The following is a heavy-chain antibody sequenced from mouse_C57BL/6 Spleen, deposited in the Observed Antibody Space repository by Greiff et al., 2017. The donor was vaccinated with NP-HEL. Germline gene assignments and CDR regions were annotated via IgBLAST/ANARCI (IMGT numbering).Heavy chain of an antibody. CDR2: IHPNSGST. J-gene: IGHJ3*01. CDR1: GYTFTSYW. D-gene: IGHD2-4*01. V-gene: IGHV1-64*01. CDR3: ARGDYDYDRGFAY. Sequence: VQLQQSGAELVKPGASVKLSCKASGYTFTSYWMHWVKQRPGQGLEWIGMIHPNSGSTNYNEKFKSKATLTVDKSSSTAYMQLSSLTSEDSAVYYCARGDYDYDRGFAYWGQGTLVTVSA.